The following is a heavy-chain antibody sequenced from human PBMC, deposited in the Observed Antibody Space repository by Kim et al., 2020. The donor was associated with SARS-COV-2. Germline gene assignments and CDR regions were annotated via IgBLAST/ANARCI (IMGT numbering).Heavy chain of an antibody. D-gene: IGHD5-18*01. V-gene: IGHV4-4*06. CDR3: ARDLGYSYGLGWFDP. Sequence: LKSGVTMSVDTSKNQFSLKLSSVTDADTAVYYCARDLGYSYGLGWFDPWGQGTLVTVSS. J-gene: IGHJ5*02.